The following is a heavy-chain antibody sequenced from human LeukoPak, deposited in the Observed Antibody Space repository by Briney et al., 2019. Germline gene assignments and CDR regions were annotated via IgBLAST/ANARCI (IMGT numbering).Heavy chain of an antibody. J-gene: IGHJ6*03. V-gene: IGHV1-18*01. CDR3: ARVSSYDFWSGYYAYYYYMDV. Sequence: ASVKVSCKASGGTFSSYAISWVRQAPGQGLEWMGWISAYNGNTNYAQKLQGRVTMTTDTSTSTAYMELRSLRSDDTAVYYCARVSSYDFWSGYYAYYYYMDVWGKGTTVTVSS. CDR1: GGTFSSYA. CDR2: ISAYNGNT. D-gene: IGHD3-3*01.